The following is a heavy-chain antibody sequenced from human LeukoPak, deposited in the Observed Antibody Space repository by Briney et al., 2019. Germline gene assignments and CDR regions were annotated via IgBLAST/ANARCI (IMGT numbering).Heavy chain of an antibody. J-gene: IGHJ3*02. CDR1: GYTFTSYA. D-gene: IGHD5-24*01. CDR2: INAGNGNT. Sequence: ASVKVSCKASGYTFTSYAMHWVRQAPGQRLEWMGWINAGNGNTKYSQKFQGRVTITRDTSASTAYMELSSLRSEDTAVYYCARGIDGYNYRTAFDIWGQGTMVTVSS. CDR3: ARGIDGYNYRTAFDI. V-gene: IGHV1-3*01.